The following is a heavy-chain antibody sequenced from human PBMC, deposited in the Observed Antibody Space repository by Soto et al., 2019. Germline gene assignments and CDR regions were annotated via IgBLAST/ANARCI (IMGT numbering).Heavy chain of an antibody. CDR3: ARGGDWNYVFDY. CDR1: GGSISSGGYS. D-gene: IGHD1-7*01. CDR2: IYHSGST. V-gene: IGHV4-30-2*01. J-gene: IGHJ4*02. Sequence: QLQLQESGSGLVKPSQTLSLTCAVSGGSISSGGYSWSWIRQPPGKGLEWIGYIYHSGSTYYNPSLKSRVTISVDRSKNQFSLKLSSVTAADTAVYYCARGGDWNYVFDYWGQGTLVTVSS.